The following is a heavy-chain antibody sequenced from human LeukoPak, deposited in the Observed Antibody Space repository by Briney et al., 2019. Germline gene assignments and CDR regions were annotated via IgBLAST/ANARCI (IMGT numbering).Heavy chain of an antibody. D-gene: IGHD5-18*01. CDR3: ARGAVDTAMVMDF. Sequence: GGSLRLSCAASGFTFSSYSMNWVRQGPGKGLEGVSYISSTSSAIYYADFVKGRFTISRDNAKNSLYLQMNNLRAEDTAVYYCARGAVDTAMVMDFWGQGTLVTVSS. V-gene: IGHV3-48*01. J-gene: IGHJ4*02. CDR2: ISSTSSAI. CDR1: GFTFSSYS.